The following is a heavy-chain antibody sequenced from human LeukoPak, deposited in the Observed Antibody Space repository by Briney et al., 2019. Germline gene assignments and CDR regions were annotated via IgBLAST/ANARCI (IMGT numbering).Heavy chain of an antibody. CDR2: IKQDGSER. CDR3: AREGGYFDWFGTFDI. Sequence: GGSLRLSCAASGFTFSSYWMSWVRQAPGKGLEWVANIKQDGSERYYVDSVKGRFTISRDNAKNSLYLQMSSLRAEDTAVYYCAREGGYFDWFGTFDIWGQGTMATVSS. V-gene: IGHV3-7*01. CDR1: GFTFSSYW. D-gene: IGHD3-9*01. J-gene: IGHJ3*02.